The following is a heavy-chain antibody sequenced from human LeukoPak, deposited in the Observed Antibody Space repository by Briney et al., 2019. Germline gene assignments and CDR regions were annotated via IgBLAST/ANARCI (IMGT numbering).Heavy chain of an antibody. CDR2: IYRGSSDT. Sequence: GESLKISCKGSGYSFTSYWIGWVRQMPGKGLEWMGIIYRGSSDTRYSPSFQGQVTISADKSISTAYLQWSRLKASDTGMYYCAREGYGGNSAYDYWGQGTLVTVSS. J-gene: IGHJ4*02. V-gene: IGHV5-51*01. CDR1: GYSFTSYW. D-gene: IGHD4-23*01. CDR3: AREGYGGNSAYDY.